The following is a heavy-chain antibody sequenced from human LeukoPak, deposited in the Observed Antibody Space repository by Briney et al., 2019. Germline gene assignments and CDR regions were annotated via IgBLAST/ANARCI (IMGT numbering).Heavy chain of an antibody. Sequence: GGSLRLSCAASGFTFSSYAMSWVRQAPGKGLEWVSAISGSGGSTYYADSVKGRFTISRDNSKNTLYLQMSSLRAEDTAVYYCAKAGMSMYDYDSSGYYAFDYWGQGTLVTVSS. CDR3: AKAGMSMYDYDSSGYYAFDY. CDR1: GFTFSSYA. V-gene: IGHV3-23*01. D-gene: IGHD3-22*01. J-gene: IGHJ4*02. CDR2: ISGSGGST.